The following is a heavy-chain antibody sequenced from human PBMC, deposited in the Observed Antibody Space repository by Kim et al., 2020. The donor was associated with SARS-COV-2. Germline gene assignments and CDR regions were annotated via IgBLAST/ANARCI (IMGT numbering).Heavy chain of an antibody. CDR2: ISYDGSNK. CDR3: ANGWVGIPDGEVVVPAAIARA. V-gene: IGHV3-30*18. Sequence: GGSLRLSCAASGFTFSSYGMHWVRQAPGKGLEWVAVISYDGSNKYYADSVKGRFTISRDNSKNTLYLQMNSLRAEDTAVYYCANGWVGIPDGEVVVPAAIARAGGQGTLVTVSS. J-gene: IGHJ4*02. D-gene: IGHD2-2*01. CDR1: GFTFSSYG.